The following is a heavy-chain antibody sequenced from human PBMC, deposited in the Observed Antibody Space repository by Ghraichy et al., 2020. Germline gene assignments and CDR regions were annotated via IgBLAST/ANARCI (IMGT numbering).Heavy chain of an antibody. V-gene: IGHV4-34*01. D-gene: IGHD2-21*02. J-gene: IGHJ6*02. CDR1: GGSFSGYY. CDR3: ARRVTTLHYYGMDV. CDR2: INHSGST. Sequence: SETLSLTCAVYGGSFSGYYWSWIRQPPGKGLEWIGEINHSGSTNYNPSLKSRVTISVDTSKNQFSLKLSSVTAADTAVYYCARRVTTLHYYGMDVWGQGTTVTVSS.